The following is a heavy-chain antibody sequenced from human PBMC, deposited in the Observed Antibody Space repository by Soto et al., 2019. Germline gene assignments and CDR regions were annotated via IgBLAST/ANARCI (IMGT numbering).Heavy chain of an antibody. CDR1: GFTFSSYG. J-gene: IGHJ4*02. Sequence: GGSLRLSCAASGFTFSSYGMHWVRQAPGKGLEWVAVIWYDGSNKYYADSVKGRFTISRDNSKNTLYLQINSLRAEDTAVYYCARDGWVRDGYCSSTSCYGYYFDYWGQGTLVTVSS. CDR3: ARDGWVRDGYCSSTSCYGYYFDY. D-gene: IGHD2-2*03. V-gene: IGHV3-33*01. CDR2: IWYDGSNK.